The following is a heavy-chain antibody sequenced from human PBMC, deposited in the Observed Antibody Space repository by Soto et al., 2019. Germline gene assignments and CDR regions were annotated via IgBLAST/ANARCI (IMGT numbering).Heavy chain of an antibody. CDR1: GGTCDSDA. J-gene: IGHJ5*02. CDR3: ARDRTDSGYYTNWLDP. D-gene: IGHD3-22*01. CDR2: IIPIFGTT. V-gene: IGHV1-69*06. Sequence: SVKFSCKASGGTCDSDAITGLRQEPGQGLERVGRIIPIFGTTHYAQNLQGRVTISADKSTLTSYMELHSLTSDDTALYYCARDRTDSGYYTNWLDPWGQGTQVTVSS.